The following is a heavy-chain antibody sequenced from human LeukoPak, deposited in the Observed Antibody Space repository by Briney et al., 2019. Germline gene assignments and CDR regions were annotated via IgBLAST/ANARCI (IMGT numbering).Heavy chain of an antibody. V-gene: IGHV4-59*11. J-gene: IGHJ3*02. CDR1: GGSIVKQY. D-gene: IGHD6-19*01. CDR3: ARVSLGQEQWVARAPNTFDI. Sequence: SETLSLTCTVSGGSIVKQYWSWIRQPPTKGLEWMGYVYSGGSTTYNPALGRRVTISVDPSTNPFSLTLSSVTAADTAVYFCARVSLGQEQWVARAPNTFDIWGQGTMVAVSS. CDR2: VYSGGST.